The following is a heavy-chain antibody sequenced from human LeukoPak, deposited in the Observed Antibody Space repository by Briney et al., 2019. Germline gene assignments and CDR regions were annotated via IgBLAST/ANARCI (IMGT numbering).Heavy chain of an antibody. Sequence: SETLSLTCAVYGGSFSGYYWSWIRQPPGKGLEWIGEINHSGSTNYNPSLKSRVTISVDTSKNQFSLKLSSVTAADTAVYYCAHSSYYYYGMDVWGQGTTVTVSS. CDR3: AHSSYYYYGMDV. V-gene: IGHV4-34*01. CDR1: GGSFSGYY. CDR2: INHSGST. J-gene: IGHJ6*02.